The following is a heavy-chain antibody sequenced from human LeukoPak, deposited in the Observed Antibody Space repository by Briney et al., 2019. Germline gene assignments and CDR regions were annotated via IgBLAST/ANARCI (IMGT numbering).Heavy chain of an antibody. J-gene: IGHJ3*02. CDR2: IYYSGST. CDR1: GGSISSYY. D-gene: IGHD6-13*01. CDR3: ARHLRLRSSWYGNDAFDI. V-gene: IGHV4-59*08. Sequence: SETLSLTCTVSGGSISSYYWSWIRQPPGKGLEWIGYIYYSGSTNYNPSLKSRVTISVDTSKNQFSLKLSSVTAADTAVYYCARHLRLRSSWYGNDAFDIWGQGTMVTVSS.